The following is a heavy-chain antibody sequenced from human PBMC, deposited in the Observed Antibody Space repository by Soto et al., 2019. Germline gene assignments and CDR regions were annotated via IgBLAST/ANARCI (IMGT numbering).Heavy chain of an antibody. D-gene: IGHD1-26*01. CDR2: IYYSGST. Sequence: KPSETLSLTCTVSVGSISSYYWSWIRQPPGKGLDWIGYIYYSGSTNYNPSLKSRVTISVDTSKNQFSLKLSSVTAADTAVYYCARASEWDRPLVYYYYYGMDVWGQGTTVTVSS. V-gene: IGHV4-59*01. J-gene: IGHJ6*02. CDR1: VGSISSYY. CDR3: ARASEWDRPLVYYYYYGMDV.